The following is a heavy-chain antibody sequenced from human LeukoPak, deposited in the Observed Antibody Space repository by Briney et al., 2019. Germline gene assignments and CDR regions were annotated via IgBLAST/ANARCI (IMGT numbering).Heavy chain of an antibody. D-gene: IGHD1-14*01. CDR3: ARSRYITNIIDY. CDR1: GFTFSSNW. Sequence: GGSLRLSCAASGFTFSSNWMHWVRQAPGKGLVWVSRINRDGSSTSYADSVKGRFTMSRDNAKNTLYLQMNSLRAEDTAVYYCARSRYITNIIDYWGQGTLVTVSS. CDR2: INRDGSST. V-gene: IGHV3-74*01. J-gene: IGHJ4*02.